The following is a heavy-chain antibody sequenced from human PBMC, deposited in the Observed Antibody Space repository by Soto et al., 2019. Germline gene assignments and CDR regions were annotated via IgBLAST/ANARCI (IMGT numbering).Heavy chain of an antibody. D-gene: IGHD2-2*01. CDR2: ISASGGRT. CDR3: ARVDPPAKS. V-gene: IGHV3-23*01. Sequence: GGSLRLSCAGSGFTFSSYAMSWVRQAPGKGLEWVSSISASGGRTYYADSVKGRFTISRDNAKNSLYLQMNSLRAEDTAVYYCARVDPPAKSWGQGTLVPVSS. J-gene: IGHJ5*02. CDR1: GFTFSSYA.